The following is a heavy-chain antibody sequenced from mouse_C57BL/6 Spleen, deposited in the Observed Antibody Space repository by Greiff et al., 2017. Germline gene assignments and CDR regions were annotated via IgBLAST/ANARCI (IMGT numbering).Heavy chain of an antibody. Sequence: EVKLVESGGGLVKPGGSLKLSCAASGFTFSSYAMSWVRQTPEKRLEWVATISDGGSYTYYPDNVKGRFTISRDNAKNNLYLQMSHLKSEDTAMYYCARGNRRHWYFDVWGTGTTVTVSS. J-gene: IGHJ1*03. V-gene: IGHV5-4*03. CDR1: GFTFSSYA. CDR3: ARGNRRHWYFDV. D-gene: IGHD2-12*01. CDR2: ISDGGSYT.